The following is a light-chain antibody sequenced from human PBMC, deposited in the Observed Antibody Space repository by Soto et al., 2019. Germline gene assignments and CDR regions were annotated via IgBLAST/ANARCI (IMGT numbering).Light chain of an antibody. CDR1: QSVDIN. Sequence: EIVLTQSPPTLSVSPVERVTLSCRASQSVDINLAWYQQKPGQTPRLLIYGASTRATGVPARFSGSGSGTDFILAITSLQSEDFAVYYCQQYWHWPRTFGQGTKVDNK. V-gene: IGKV3-15*01. J-gene: IGKJ1*01. CDR2: GAS. CDR3: QQYWHWPRT.